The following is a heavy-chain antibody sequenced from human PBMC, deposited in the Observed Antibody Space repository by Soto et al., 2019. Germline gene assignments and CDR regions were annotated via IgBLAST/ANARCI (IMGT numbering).Heavy chain of an antibody. CDR2: IWYDGSNK. Sequence: LRLSCAASGFTFSSYGMHWVRQAPGKGLEWVAVIWYDGSNKYYADSVKGRFTISRDNSKNTLYLQMNSLRAEDTAVYYCARGPTEVVVVTDDAFDIWGQGTMVTVSS. V-gene: IGHV3-33*01. D-gene: IGHD3-22*01. CDR3: ARGPTEVVVVTDDAFDI. CDR1: GFTFSSYG. J-gene: IGHJ3*02.